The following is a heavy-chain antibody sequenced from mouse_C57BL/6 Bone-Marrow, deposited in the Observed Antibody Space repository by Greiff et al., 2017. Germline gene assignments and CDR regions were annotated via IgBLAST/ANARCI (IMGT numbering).Heavy chain of an antibody. CDR3: ARIPSITTVGDWYFDV. D-gene: IGHD1-1*01. Sequence: QVQLQQSGAELVKPGASVKISCKASGYTFTDYYINWVKQRPGQGLEWIGKIGPGSGSTYYNEKFKGKATLTADKSSSTAYMQLSSLTSEDSAVYFCARIPSITTVGDWYFDVWGTGTTVTVSS. CDR2: IGPGSGST. J-gene: IGHJ1*03. CDR1: GYTFTDYY. V-gene: IGHV1-77*01.